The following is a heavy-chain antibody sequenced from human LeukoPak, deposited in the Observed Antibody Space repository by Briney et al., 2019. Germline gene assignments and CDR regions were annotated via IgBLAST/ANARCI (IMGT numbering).Heavy chain of an antibody. J-gene: IGHJ5*02. CDR1: GFTFSDYY. CDR2: IETSGGDT. D-gene: IGHD3-10*01. CDR3: ATSSGSSA. V-gene: IGHV3-11*01. Sequence: GGSLRLSCAASGFTFSDYYMSWFREAPGKGLEWVSYIETSGGDTHYADSVKGRFTISRDDARNSMYLQMSGLRDEDTAVYYCATSSGSSAWGQGTLVTVSS.